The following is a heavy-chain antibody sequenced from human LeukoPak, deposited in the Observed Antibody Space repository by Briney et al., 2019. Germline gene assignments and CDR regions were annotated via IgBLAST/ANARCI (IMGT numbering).Heavy chain of an antibody. CDR1: EFTFSSYA. V-gene: IGHV3-30-3*01. CDR3: ARNPTTTVVTLNWFDP. D-gene: IGHD4-23*01. J-gene: IGHJ5*02. CDR2: ISYDGSNK. Sequence: GGSLRLSCAASEFTFSSYAMHLVRQAPGKGLEWVAVISYDGSNKYYADSVKGRFTISRDNSKNTLYLQMNSLRAEDTAVYYCARNPTTTVVTLNWFDPWGQGTLVTVSS.